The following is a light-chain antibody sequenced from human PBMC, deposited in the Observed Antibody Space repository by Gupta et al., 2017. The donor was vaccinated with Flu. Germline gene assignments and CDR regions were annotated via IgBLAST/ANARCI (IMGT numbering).Light chain of an antibody. J-gene: IGKJ1*01. V-gene: IGKV1-33*01. CDR1: QDIRSY. CDR3: QHDGNLSWT. Sequence: QMTPSPSSLSASVGGKVTITFQTRQDIRSYLDWYQQKPGQAPKLLIYDASNLEIGVPARFSGSGSGTHFTLTISRLEPEDFATYYCQHDGNLSWTFGHGTKVVNK. CDR2: DAS.